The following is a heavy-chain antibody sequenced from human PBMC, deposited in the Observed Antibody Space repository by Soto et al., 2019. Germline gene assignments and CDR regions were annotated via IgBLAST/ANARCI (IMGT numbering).Heavy chain of an antibody. V-gene: IGHV1-2*04. CDR2: INPNSGGT. CDR1: GYTFTRYY. D-gene: IGHD6-19*01. CDR3: ARGGAVAVPFDY. J-gene: IGHJ4*02. Sequence: ASVKVSCKASGYTFTRYYIHWVRQAPGQGLEWMGWINPNSGGTSYAQKFQGWVTMTRDTSISTAYMELSRLRSDDTAVYYCARGGAVAVPFDYWGQGTLVTVSS.